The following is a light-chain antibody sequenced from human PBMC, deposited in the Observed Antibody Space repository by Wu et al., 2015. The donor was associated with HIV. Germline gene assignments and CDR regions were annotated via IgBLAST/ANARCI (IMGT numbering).Light chain of an antibody. CDR2: GAV. J-gene: IGKJ1*01. CDR1: ESVGGD. CDR3: QQRSNWPWT. V-gene: IGKV3-11*01. Sequence: EVVMTQSPVTLSVSPGERATLACRASESVGGDVAWYQQKPGQAPRLLIYGAVTRPTGIPARFRGSGSGTEFTLTINSLEPEDFAIYFCQQRSNWPWTFGQGTKVEIQ.